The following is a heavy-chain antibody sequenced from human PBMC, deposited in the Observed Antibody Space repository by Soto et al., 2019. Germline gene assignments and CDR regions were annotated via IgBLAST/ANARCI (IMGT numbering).Heavy chain of an antibody. Sequence: PGGSLRLSCAASVLDFSNYGMSWVRQAPGKGLEWVSAISGTAHASYYAASVKGRFTISRDNSKNTLYLHMNSLRVEDTAVYFCVKDAPQPFSDWGQGTLVTAPQ. J-gene: IGHJ4*02. CDR2: ISGTAHAS. CDR1: VLDFSNYG. D-gene: IGHD3-3*02. V-gene: IGHV3-23*01. CDR3: VKDAPQPFSD.